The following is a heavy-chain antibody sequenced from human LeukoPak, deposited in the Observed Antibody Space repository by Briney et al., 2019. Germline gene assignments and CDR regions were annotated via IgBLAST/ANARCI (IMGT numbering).Heavy chain of an antibody. CDR1: GGSISSYY. J-gene: IGHJ4*02. CDR2: IYTSGST. CDR3: ARQSLTYYFDY. Sequence: SETLSLTCTVSGGSISSYYWSWIRQPPGKGLEWIGYIYTSGSTNYNPSLKSRVTISVDTSKNQFSLKLSSVTAADTAVYYCARQSLTYYFDYWGQGTLVTVSS. V-gene: IGHV4-4*09.